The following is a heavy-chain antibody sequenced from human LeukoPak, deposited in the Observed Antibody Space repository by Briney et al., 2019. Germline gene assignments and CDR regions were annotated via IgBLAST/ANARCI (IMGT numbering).Heavy chain of an antibody. CDR2: IKQDASEK. D-gene: IGHD3-10*01. V-gene: IGHV3-7*01. Sequence: GGSLRLSCAASGFRFSSYWMSWVRQAPGKGPEWVANIKQDASEKYYVDSVRGRFTISRDNVKTSLYLQMNSLRAEDTAVYYCASGMSTSHYWGQGTLVTVSS. CDR1: GFRFSSYW. CDR3: ASGMSTSHY. J-gene: IGHJ4*02.